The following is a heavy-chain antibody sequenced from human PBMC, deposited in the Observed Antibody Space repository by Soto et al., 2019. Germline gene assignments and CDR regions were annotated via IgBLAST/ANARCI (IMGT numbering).Heavy chain of an antibody. J-gene: IGHJ6*02. CDR1: GGTFSSYA. CDR3: ASGYSYGTYYYYYGMDV. D-gene: IGHD5-18*01. Sequence: QVQLVQSGAEVKKPGSSVKVSCKASGGTFSSYAISWVRQAPGQGLEWMGGIIPIFGTANYAQKFQGRVTSTADESTSTAYMELSSLRSEDTAVYYCASGYSYGTYYYYYGMDVWGQGTTVTVS. V-gene: IGHV1-69*12. CDR2: IIPIFGTA.